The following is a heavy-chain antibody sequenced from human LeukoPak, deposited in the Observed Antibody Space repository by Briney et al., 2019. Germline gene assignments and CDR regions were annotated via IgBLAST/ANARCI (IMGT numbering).Heavy chain of an antibody. Sequence: PGGSLRLSAAASGFTFDDFAMHWVRPAAGRGLEWVSGISWNSGIIGYADSVKGLFTISRDNGKNSLYLQMNSLRTEDMALYYSAKSGGYTYAYPAVDYWGQGTLVTVSS. J-gene: IGHJ4*02. V-gene: IGHV3-9*03. CDR1: GFTFDDFA. D-gene: IGHD5-12*01. CDR2: ISWNSGII. CDR3: AKSGGYTYAYPAVDY.